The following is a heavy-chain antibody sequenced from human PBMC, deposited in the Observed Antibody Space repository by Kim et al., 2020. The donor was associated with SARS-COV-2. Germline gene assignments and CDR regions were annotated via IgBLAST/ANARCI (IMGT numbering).Heavy chain of an antibody. CDR3: VKGGRGGVAPAGIMVS. CDR2: IWYDGRNT. J-gene: IGHJ5*02. Sequence: GGSLRLSCAASEFIVKNYAMHWVRQAPGKGPEWVALIWYDGRNTYYAGSVKGRFTISRDNSKNTLDLQMNSLRVEDTAMYYCVKGGRGGVAPAGIMVSWGQGPLVTVP. V-gene: IGHV3-33*06. CDR1: EFIVKNYA. D-gene: IGHD3-10*01.